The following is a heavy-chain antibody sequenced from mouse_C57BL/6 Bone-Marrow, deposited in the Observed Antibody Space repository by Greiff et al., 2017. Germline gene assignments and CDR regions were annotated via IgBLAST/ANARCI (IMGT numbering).Heavy chain of an antibody. V-gene: IGHV1-9*01. CDR3: ARSRYYYGSSLYWYFGV. J-gene: IGHJ1*03. CDR2: ILPGSGST. D-gene: IGHD1-1*01. CDR1: GYTFTGYW. Sequence: VQLQQSGAELMKPGASVKLSCKATGYTFTGYWIEWVKQRPGHGLEWIGEILPGSGSTNYNEKFKGKATFTADTSSNTAYMPLSSLTTEDSAIYYCARSRYYYGSSLYWYFGVWGTGTTVTVSS.